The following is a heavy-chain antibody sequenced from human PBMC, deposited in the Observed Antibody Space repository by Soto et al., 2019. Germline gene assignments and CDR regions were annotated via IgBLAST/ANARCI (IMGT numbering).Heavy chain of an antibody. CDR1: GGSISSGSYS. Sequence: PSETLSLTCAVSGGSISSGSYSWGWIRQPPGKGLEWIGSIFYSGSTYYNPSLKSRVTISVDTSNNQFSLKLRSVTASDTAVYYCARSFGARYFDSLPFWGQGTLVTVSS. CDR3: ARSFGARYFDSLPF. J-gene: IGHJ4*02. D-gene: IGHD3-9*01. CDR2: IFYSGST. V-gene: IGHV4-39*01.